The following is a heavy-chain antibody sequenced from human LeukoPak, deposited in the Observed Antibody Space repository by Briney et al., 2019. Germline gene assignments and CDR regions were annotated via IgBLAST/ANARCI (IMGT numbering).Heavy chain of an antibody. Sequence: KASETLSRTRSVSGCSVNSFHWSRIRPPPGKGPEGSGNIYYSGSTNYNPSLKSRVSISVDTSKNQFSLKLSSVTAADTAVYYCARDRSSGWYGKYYFDYWGQGTLVTVSS. J-gene: IGHJ4*02. CDR1: GCSVNSFH. CDR3: ARDRSSGWYGKYYFDY. CDR2: IYYSGST. D-gene: IGHD6-19*01. V-gene: IGHV4-59*02.